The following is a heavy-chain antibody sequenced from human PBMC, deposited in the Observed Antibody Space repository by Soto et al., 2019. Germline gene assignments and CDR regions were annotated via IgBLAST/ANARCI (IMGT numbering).Heavy chain of an antibody. Sequence: GESLKISCKGSGYSFTSYWIGWVRQMPGKGLEWMGIIYPGDSDTRYSPSFQGQVTISADKSISTAYLQWSSLKASDPAMYYCASPAPYCGGDCYSFDYWGQGTLVTVSS. V-gene: IGHV5-51*01. J-gene: IGHJ4*02. CDR2: IYPGDSDT. CDR3: ASPAPYCGGDCYSFDY. CDR1: GYSFTSYW. D-gene: IGHD2-21*02.